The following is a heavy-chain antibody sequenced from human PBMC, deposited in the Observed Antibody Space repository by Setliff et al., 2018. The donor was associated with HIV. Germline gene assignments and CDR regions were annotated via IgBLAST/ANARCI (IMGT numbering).Heavy chain of an antibody. D-gene: IGHD6-13*01. CDR1: GFTFSSYS. V-gene: IGHV3-7*03. CDR3: ARGYSRSWRYFECSDF. Sequence: PGGSLRLSCAASGFTFSSYSMNWVRQAPGKGLEWVANINQDGSGTNYVDSVKGRFTISRDNAKNSLDLQVRGLRVDDTAVYYCARGYSRSWRYFECSDFWGQGTLVTVSS. CDR2: INQDGSGT. J-gene: IGHJ4*02.